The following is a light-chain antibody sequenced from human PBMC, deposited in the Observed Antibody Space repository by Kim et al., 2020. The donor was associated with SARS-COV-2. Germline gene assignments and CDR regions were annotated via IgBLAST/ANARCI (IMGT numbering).Light chain of an antibody. J-gene: IGLJ1*01. Sequence: QSVLTQPPSVSAAPGQKVTISCSGSSSNIGNNYVSWYQQLPGTAPKLLIYDNNKRPSGIPDRFSGSKSGTSATLGITGLQTGDEADYYCGTWDSSLSALFGTGTKVT. CDR1: SSNIGNNY. CDR2: DNN. V-gene: IGLV1-51*01. CDR3: GTWDSSLSAL.